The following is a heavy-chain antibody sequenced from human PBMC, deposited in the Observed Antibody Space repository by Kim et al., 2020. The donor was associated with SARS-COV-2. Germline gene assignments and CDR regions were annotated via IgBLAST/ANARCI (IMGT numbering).Heavy chain of an antibody. CDR1: GFTFSSYG. D-gene: IGHD6-19*01. J-gene: IGHJ4*02. CDR3: AKDLYSSGWGGSGDY. CDR2: ISYDGSNK. V-gene: IGHV3-30*18. Sequence: GGSLRLSCAASGFTFSSYGMHWVRQAPGKGLEWVAVISYDGSNKYYADSVKGRFTISRDNSKNTLYLQMNSLRAEDTAVYYCAKDLYSSGWGGSGDYWGQGTLVTVSS.